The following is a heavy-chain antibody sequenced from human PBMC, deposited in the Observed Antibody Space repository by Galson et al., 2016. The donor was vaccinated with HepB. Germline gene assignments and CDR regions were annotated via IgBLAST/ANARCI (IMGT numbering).Heavy chain of an antibody. Sequence: SLRLSCAASGFTLSTYAMSWVRQAPGKGLEWVSTIRGNGGSTSYADSVKGRFTIPRDSSKSTVYLQMNSQRAGDTAVYYCAKGGMLIPRFDYWGQGTRVTVPS. D-gene: IGHD3-16*01. CDR2: IRGNGGST. CDR3: AKGGMLIPRFDY. V-gene: IGHV3-23*01. CDR1: GFTLSTYA. J-gene: IGHJ4*02.